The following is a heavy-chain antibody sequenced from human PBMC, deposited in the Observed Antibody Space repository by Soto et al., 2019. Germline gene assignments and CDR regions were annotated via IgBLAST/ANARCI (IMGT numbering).Heavy chain of an antibody. D-gene: IGHD3-10*01. CDR3: ARGQLLHYQYGLDV. J-gene: IGHJ6*02. Sequence: QVQLQESGPALVRPSDSLSLMCSVSGVPITTFXXXWIRQAPGKGLEYIGYIYYGGSTHYNPALKSRVTISVDTANNEFSLKLRSVTAADTAAYYCARGQLLHYQYGLDVWGQGTTVIV. V-gene: IGHV4-59*07. CDR1: GVPITTFX. CDR2: IYYGGST.